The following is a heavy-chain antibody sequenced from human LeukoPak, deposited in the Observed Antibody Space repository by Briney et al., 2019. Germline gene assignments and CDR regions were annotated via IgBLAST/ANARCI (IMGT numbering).Heavy chain of an antibody. D-gene: IGHD2-15*01. CDR1: GYTFTSYG. V-gene: IGHV1-18*01. CDR2: ISAYNGNT. J-gene: IGHJ4*02. CDR3: ARDLSGGSDY. Sequence: GASVKVSCKASGYTFTSYGISWVRQAPGQGLEWMGWISAYNGNTNYAQKFQGRVTMTRDTSISTAYMELSRLRSDDTAVYYCARDLSGGSDYWGQGTLVTVSS.